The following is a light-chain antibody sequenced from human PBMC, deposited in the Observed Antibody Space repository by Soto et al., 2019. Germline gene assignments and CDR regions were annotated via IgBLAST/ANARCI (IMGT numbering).Light chain of an antibody. V-gene: IGKV3-20*01. CDR3: QQYGSSPRT. CDR2: AAS. CDR1: QSVSSSY. J-gene: IGKJ3*01. Sequence: EIELTQSPCSLSLSPGDRATISCRASQSVSSSYLAWYQQKPGEAPRLLIYAASSWATGIPDRFSGSGSGTDFTLTISRLEPEDFAVYYCQQYGSSPRTFGPGTKVDIK.